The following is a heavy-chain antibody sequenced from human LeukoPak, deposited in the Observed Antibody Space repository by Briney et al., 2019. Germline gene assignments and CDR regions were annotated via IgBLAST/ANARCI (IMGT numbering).Heavy chain of an antibody. D-gene: IGHD3-3*01. Sequence: PGGSLRLSCAASGFTFSSYSMNWVRQPPGKGLEWVAFIQYDGSNEQYANSGKGRFTISRDNSKNTLYLEMNSLRVEDTAVFYCAIDFWSGHDYWGQGTLVTVSS. V-gene: IGHV3-30*02. CDR2: IQYDGSNE. CDR3: AIDFWSGHDY. J-gene: IGHJ4*02. CDR1: GFTFSSYS.